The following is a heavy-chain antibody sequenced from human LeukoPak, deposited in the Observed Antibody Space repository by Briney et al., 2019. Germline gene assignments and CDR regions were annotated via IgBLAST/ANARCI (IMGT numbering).Heavy chain of an antibody. CDR3: ARAASYDSSGYYLFY. Sequence: GASVKVSCKASGGTFSSYAFSWVRQAPGQGLEWMGRIIPILGIANYAQKFQGRVTITADKSTSTAYMELSSLRSEDTAVYYCARAASYDSSGYYLFYWGQGTLVTVSS. CDR1: GGTFSSYA. J-gene: IGHJ4*02. CDR2: IIPILGIA. D-gene: IGHD3-22*01. V-gene: IGHV1-69*04.